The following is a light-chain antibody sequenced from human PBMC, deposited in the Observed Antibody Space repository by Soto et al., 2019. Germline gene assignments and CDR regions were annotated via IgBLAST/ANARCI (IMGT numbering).Light chain of an antibody. CDR1: QAISSW. J-gene: IGKJ4*01. V-gene: IGKV1-12*01. Sequence: DIQMTQSPSSVSASVGDRVTITCRASQAISSWLAWYQQKPGRAPKLLIYSASSLQNGAPSRFTGSGSGTDFTLTITSLQPDDTAIYYSQQVRSFPLTFGGGTKVEIK. CDR3: QQVRSFPLT. CDR2: SAS.